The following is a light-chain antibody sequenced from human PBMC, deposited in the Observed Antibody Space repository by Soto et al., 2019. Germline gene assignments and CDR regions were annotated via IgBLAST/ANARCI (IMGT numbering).Light chain of an antibody. V-gene: IGKV3-11*01. Sequence: EIVLTQSPATLSLSPGERATLSCRTSQTIRGLLNWYQQRPGQAPRLLIYDTSNRATDIPARFSGSGSGTDFILTISSLDPEDFGVYFCQQYHIWPSWTFGQGTKVEHK. CDR1: QTIRGL. J-gene: IGKJ1*01. CDR3: QQYHIWPSWT. CDR2: DTS.